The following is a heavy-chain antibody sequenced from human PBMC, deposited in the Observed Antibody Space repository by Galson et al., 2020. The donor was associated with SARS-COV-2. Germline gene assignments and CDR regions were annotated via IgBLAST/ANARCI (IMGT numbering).Heavy chain of an antibody. CDR3: ARHVETYYDFWTGYYSNWFDP. CDR1: GGSISGAFYY. CDR2: TFYSGNT. D-gene: IGHD3-3*01. J-gene: IGHJ5*02. V-gene: IGHV4-39*01. Sequence: PSETLSLTCTVSGGSISGAFYYWSWIRQSPGKGLEWIGSTFYSGNTYYNPSLKSRVTISVDTSRNHFSLKLTSVTAADTAMYYCARHVETYYDFWTGYYSNWFDPWGQGTLVTVSS.